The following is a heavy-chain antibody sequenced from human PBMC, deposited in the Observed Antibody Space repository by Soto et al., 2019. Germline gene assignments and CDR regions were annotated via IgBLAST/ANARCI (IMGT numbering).Heavy chain of an antibody. CDR2: MDPNNGST. Sequence: QAQLVQSGAEVRKPGASVKVSCKASGYTFTTYDINWVRQAPGQGLEWLGWMDPNNGSTGYAQNFQGRITMTRNISRNTAHMELSSLQSEDTAVYYCARERKFDFWRKGLDAWGQGTTVTVSS. CDR3: ARERKFDFWRKGLDA. J-gene: IGHJ6*02. D-gene: IGHD3-3*01. CDR1: GYTFTTYD. V-gene: IGHV1-8*01.